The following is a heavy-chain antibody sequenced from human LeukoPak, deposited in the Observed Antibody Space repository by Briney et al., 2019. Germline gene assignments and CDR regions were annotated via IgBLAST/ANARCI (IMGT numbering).Heavy chain of an antibody. CDR1: GFTLSSYW. J-gene: IGHJ4*02. D-gene: IGHD6-13*01. V-gene: IGHV3-74*01. CDR3: ASAGRYGSSWYYFDY. CDR2: INTDGSST. Sequence: PGGSLRLSCAASGFTLSSYWMHWVRQAPGKGLVWVSRINTDGSSTTYADSVKGRFTISRDKAKNTLYLQMNSLRAEDTAVYHCASAGRYGSSWYYFDYWGQGTLVTVSS.